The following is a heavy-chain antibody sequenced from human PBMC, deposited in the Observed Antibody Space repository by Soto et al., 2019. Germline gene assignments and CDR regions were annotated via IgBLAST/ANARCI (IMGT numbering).Heavy chain of an antibody. V-gene: IGHV3-15*01. CDR1: GFSFATAW. D-gene: IGHD2-2*01. CDR3: AREDSIIIPAVSDF. CDR2: IKHRDDAMTT. J-gene: IGHJ4*02. Sequence: GGSLRLSCTASGFSFATAWMNWVRQAPGQGLEWVGRIKHRDDAMTTDYAAPVKGRFTISRDDSQNTLYLQMNSLKTEDTAVYYCAREDSIIIPAVSDFWGQGTLVTVSS.